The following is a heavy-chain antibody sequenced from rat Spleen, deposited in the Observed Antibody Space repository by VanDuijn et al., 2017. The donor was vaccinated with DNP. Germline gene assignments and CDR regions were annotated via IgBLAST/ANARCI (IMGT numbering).Heavy chain of an antibody. CDR3: AGDILRVLH. Sequence: EVKLVESGGVLVQPGRSLKLSCAVSGLNFSDYWMGWVRQAPGKGLDWIGEINKDSSTINYTPSLKDKFTISRDNAQNTLYLQMSKLGSEDTAIYYCAGDILRVLHWGQGVMVTVSS. D-gene: IGHD1-9*01. J-gene: IGHJ2*01. CDR2: INKDSSTI. CDR1: GLNFSDYW. V-gene: IGHV4-2*01.